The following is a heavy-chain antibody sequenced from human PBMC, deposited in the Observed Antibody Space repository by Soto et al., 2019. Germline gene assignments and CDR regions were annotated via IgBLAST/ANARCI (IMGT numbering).Heavy chain of an antibody. CDR3: IGTYSGSSMRFDY. CDR1: GFTFSNAW. CDR2: VKSKTDGGTI. V-gene: IGHV3-15*01. Sequence: EVQLVESGGGLVKPGGSLRLSCAASGFTFSNAWMTWVRQAPGKGLEWVGRVKSKTDGGTIDYAAPVKDRFTISRDDSKTTLYLQMNSLKTEHTAVYYCIGTYSGSSMRFDYWGQGTLVTVSS. J-gene: IGHJ4*02. D-gene: IGHD5-12*01.